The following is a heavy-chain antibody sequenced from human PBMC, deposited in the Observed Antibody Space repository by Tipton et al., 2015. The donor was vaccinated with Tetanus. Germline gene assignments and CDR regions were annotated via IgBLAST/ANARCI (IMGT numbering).Heavy chain of an antibody. V-gene: IGHV5-51*01. CDR1: GYTFGDYW. CDR3: ARHPGFWTGYYFDF. D-gene: IGHD3/OR15-3a*01. Sequence: QSGPEVKKPGESLKISCQGSGYTFGDYWIGWVRQLPGKGLEWVGIIYPGDFEPRYSPPFQGQFTMSVDTSINTVYLQWDSLKASDTAIYYCARHPGFWTGYYFDFWVQGTLVTVSS. CDR2: IYPGDFEP. J-gene: IGHJ4*02.